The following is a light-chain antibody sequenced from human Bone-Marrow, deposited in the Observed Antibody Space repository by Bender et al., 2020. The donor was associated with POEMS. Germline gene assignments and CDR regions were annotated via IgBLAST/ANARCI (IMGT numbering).Light chain of an antibody. Sequence: QSALTQPRSVSGSPGQSVTISCTGTSNDIGDYNYVSWYQQHPGKAPKLMIYDVSKRPSGVPDHFSGSKSGNTASLTISGLQAEDEADYYCCSYAGSNSLFGGGTKLTVL. J-gene: IGLJ3*02. CDR3: CSYAGSNSL. CDR1: SNDIGDYNY. V-gene: IGLV2-11*01. CDR2: DVS.